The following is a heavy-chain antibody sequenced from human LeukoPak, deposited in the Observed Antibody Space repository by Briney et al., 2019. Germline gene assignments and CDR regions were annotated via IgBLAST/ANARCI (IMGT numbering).Heavy chain of an antibody. V-gene: IGHV3-30*04. CDR1: GFTFSSNA. D-gene: IGHD3-22*01. CDR3: ARSPRRAYYDSSGYLDY. Sequence: GGSLRLSCAASGFTFSSNAMHWVRQAPGKGLEWVAVISYDGSNKYYADSVKGRFTISRDNSKNTLYLQMNSLRAEDTAVYYCARSPRRAYYDSSGYLDYWGQGTLVTVSS. J-gene: IGHJ4*02. CDR2: ISYDGSNK.